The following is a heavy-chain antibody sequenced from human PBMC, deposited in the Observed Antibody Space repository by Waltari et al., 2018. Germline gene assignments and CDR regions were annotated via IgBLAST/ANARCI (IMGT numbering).Heavy chain of an antibody. D-gene: IGHD5-18*01. V-gene: IGHV4-39*01. J-gene: IGHJ5*01. CDR1: GGSISTGSYY. Sequence: QLQLQESGPGLVKPSETLSLTCSVSGGSISTGSYYWGWVRQPPGKGLQWIGSIYYGGTAYYNSSLKSRVTMSVDTSKNQFSLELRSVTAADTAVYYCAGLRYSFINWLDPWGQGTLVTVSS. CDR2: IYYGGTA. CDR3: AGLRYSFINWLDP.